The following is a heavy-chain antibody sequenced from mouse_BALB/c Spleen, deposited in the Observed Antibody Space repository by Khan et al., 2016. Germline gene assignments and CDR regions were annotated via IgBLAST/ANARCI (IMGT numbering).Heavy chain of an antibody. J-gene: IGHJ1*01. CDR3: ASPLTTATYWYFDV. CDR1: GYTFTDYS. CDR2: INTETGEP. D-gene: IGHD1-2*01. V-gene: IGHV9-2-1*01. Sequence: QIQLVQSGPELKKPGETVKISCKASGYTFTDYSMHWVKQAPGKGLKWMGWINTETGEPTYADDFKGRFAFSLETSASTAYLQINNLKNEDTATYSCASPLTTATYWYFDVWGAGTTVTVSS.